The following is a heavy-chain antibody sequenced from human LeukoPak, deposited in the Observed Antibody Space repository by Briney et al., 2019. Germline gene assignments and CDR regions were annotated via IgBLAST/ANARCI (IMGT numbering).Heavy chain of an antibody. CDR1: GYTFTSYD. Sequence: ASVKVSCKASGYTFTSYDINWVRQATGQGLVWMGWMNPNSGNTGYAQKFQGRVTMTRNTSISTAYMELSSLRSEDTAVYYCARVGYSSGWYSRAFWYWGQGTLVTVSS. V-gene: IGHV1-8*01. D-gene: IGHD6-19*01. CDR3: ARVGYSSGWYSRAFWY. J-gene: IGHJ4*02. CDR2: MNPNSGNT.